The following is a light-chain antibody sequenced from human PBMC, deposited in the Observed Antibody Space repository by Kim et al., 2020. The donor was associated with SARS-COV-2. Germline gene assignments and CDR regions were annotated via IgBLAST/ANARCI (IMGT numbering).Light chain of an antibody. V-gene: IGKV1-9*01. CDR3: QQVESYPYT. J-gene: IGKJ2*01. CDR2: AAS. CDR1: QGIDTY. Sequence: IQLTQSPSSLSASVGDRVTITCRASQGIDTYLAWYQHSPGKAPKLLIYAASTLQSEVPSRFSGSGSGTDFTLTINSLQPEDLATYYCQQVESYPYTFGQGTKLEI.